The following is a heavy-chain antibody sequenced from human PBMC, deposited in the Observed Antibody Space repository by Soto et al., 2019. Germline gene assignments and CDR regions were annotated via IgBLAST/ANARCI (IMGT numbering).Heavy chain of an antibody. J-gene: IGHJ4*02. V-gene: IGHV4-4*02. CDR1: GGSITSNW. CDR2: IFHTGSA. Sequence: QVQLQESGPGLMKPSGTLSLTCAVSGGSITSNWWSWVRQPPGKGLEWIAEIFHTGSANYNPSLMGRLTISMDKSTNRLSLNLNSVTAADTAVYYCARHIAVSGTRGFDHWGQGTLVTVSS. CDR3: ARHIAVSGTRGFDH. D-gene: IGHD2-21*01.